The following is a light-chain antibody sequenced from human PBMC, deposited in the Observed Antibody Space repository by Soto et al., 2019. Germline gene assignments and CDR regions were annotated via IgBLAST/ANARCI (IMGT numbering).Light chain of an antibody. CDR2: DAS. V-gene: IGKV3-11*01. CDR3: QRGDT. CDR1: QSVSSN. J-gene: IGKJ5*01. Sequence: VLTQSPATLSLSPGERATLSCRASQSVSSNLAWYQQKPGQAPRLLINDASNRATGIPARFSASGSGTDFTLTISRLEPEDFAVYYCQRGDTFGQGTRLEIK.